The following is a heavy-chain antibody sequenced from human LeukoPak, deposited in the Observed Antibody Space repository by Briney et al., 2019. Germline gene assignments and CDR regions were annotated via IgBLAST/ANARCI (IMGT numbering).Heavy chain of an antibody. Sequence: GGSLRLSCVASGFTFDSSAINWVRPAPGKGLEGVSSISGSGANTRYADSVKGRFTISRDNAKNSLYLQMNSLRAEDTAVYYCARDAMRGGDLDYWGQGTLVTVSS. CDR3: ARDAMRGGDLDY. J-gene: IGHJ4*02. CDR1: GFTFDSSA. V-gene: IGHV3-23*01. CDR2: ISGSGANT. D-gene: IGHD2-2*01.